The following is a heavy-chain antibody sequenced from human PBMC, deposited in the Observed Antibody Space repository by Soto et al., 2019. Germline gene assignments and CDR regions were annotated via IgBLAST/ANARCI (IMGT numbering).Heavy chain of an antibody. V-gene: IGHV3-30*18. Sequence: QVQLVESGGGVVQPGRSLRLSCAGSGFTFSNYGLHWVSQAPGKGLEWVAVISYDGSHNYYADSVKGRFTISRDNSNNMLYLQMDSLRAEDTAVYYCAKDGAPRYCSRSSCHPAGAYWGQGTLVTVSS. CDR1: GFTFSNYG. J-gene: IGHJ4*02. D-gene: IGHD2-15*01. CDR3: AKDGAPRYCSRSSCHPAGAY. CDR2: ISYDGSHN.